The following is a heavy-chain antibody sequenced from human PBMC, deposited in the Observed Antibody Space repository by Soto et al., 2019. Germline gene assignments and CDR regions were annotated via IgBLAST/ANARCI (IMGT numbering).Heavy chain of an antibody. J-gene: IGHJ4*02. CDR3: VHPAYSYDPFGS. V-gene: IGHV2-5*01. D-gene: IGHD5-18*01. Sequence: QITLKESGPALVKPTQTLTLTCTFSGFSLTTYGVGVGWIRQPPGKALEWLALIFWNDDERYSPSLKSRLTITKDTPKNQVALTMSNMDPVDTATYYCVHPAYSYDPFGSCGRGTLVTVSS. CDR1: GFSLTTYGVG. CDR2: IFWNDDE.